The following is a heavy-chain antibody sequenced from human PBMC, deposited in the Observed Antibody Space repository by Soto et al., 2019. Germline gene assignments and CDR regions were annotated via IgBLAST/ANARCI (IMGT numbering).Heavy chain of an antibody. V-gene: IGHV1-69*02. J-gene: IGHJ4*02. CDR2: IIPILGIA. CDR1: GGTFSSYT. D-gene: IGHD1-1*01. Sequence: QVQLVQSGAEVKKPGSSVKVSCKASGGTFSSYTISWVRQAPGQGLEWMGRIIPILGIANYAQKFQGRVKITADKSTSTAYMERSSLRSEDTAVYYCARGNNWNEPIDSWGQGTLVTVSS. CDR3: ARGNNWNEPIDS.